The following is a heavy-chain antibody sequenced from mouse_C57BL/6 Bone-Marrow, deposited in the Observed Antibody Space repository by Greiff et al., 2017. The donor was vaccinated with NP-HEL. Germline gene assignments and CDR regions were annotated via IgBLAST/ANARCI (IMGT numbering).Heavy chain of an antibody. CDR3: AVGSYVNFAY. D-gene: IGHD1-1*02. Sequence: QVQLKESGAELVKPGASVKMSCKASGYTFTSYWITWVKQRPGQGLEWIGDIYPGSGSTNYNEKFKSKATLTVDTSSSTAYMQLSSLTSEDSAVYYCAVGSYVNFAYWGQGTLVTVSA. CDR2: IYPGSGST. J-gene: IGHJ3*01. V-gene: IGHV1-55*01. CDR1: GYTFTSYW.